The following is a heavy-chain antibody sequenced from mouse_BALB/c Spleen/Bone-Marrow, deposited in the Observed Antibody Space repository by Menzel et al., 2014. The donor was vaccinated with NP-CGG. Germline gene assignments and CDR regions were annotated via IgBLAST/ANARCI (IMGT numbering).Heavy chain of an antibody. CDR2: IYPGDGDT. D-gene: IGHD2-14*01. CDR3: ARYYRNDYFALDY. J-gene: IGHJ4*01. CDR1: GYAFSSYW. V-gene: IGHV1-80*01. Sequence: VQGVESGAELVRPGSSVKISCKASGYAFSSYWMNWVKQRPGQGLEWIGQIYPGDGDTDYIGKFKGKATLTADKSSSTAYMQLSSLTSEDSAVYFCARYYRNDYFALDYWGQGTSVTVSS.